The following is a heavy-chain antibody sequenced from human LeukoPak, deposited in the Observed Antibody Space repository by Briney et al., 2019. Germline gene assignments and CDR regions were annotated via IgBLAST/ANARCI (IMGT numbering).Heavy chain of an antibody. Sequence: SVKVSCKASGGTFSSYAISWVRQAPGQGLEWMGGIIPIFGTANYAQKFQGGVTITTDESTSTAYMELSSLRSEDTAVYYCARGARYYYDSSGYYYDYWGQGTLVTVSS. CDR1: GGTFSSYA. CDR2: IIPIFGTA. V-gene: IGHV1-69*05. D-gene: IGHD3-22*01. CDR3: ARGARYYYDSSGYYYDY. J-gene: IGHJ4*02.